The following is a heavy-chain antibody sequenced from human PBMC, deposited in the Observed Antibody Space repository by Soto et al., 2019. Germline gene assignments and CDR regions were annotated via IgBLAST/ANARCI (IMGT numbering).Heavy chain of an antibody. CDR2: INHSGST. CDR1: GGSFSGYY. D-gene: IGHD2-15*01. V-gene: IGHV4-34*01. J-gene: IGHJ5*02. Sequence: SETLSLTCAVYGGSFSGYYWSWIRQPPGKGLEWIGEINHSGSTNYNPSLKSRVTISVDTSKNQFSLKLSSVTAADTAVYYCARSLFAVVVAAIHNWFDPWGQGTLVTVSS. CDR3: ARSLFAVVVAAIHNWFDP.